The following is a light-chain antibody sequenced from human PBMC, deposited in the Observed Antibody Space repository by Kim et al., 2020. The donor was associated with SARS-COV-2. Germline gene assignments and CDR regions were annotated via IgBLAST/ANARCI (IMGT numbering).Light chain of an antibody. J-gene: IGLJ2*01. CDR1: NIGSKS. CDR3: QVWDSSSDHPV. V-gene: IGLV3-21*04. CDR2: YDS. Sequence: SYELTQPPSVSVAPGKTARITCGGNNIGSKSVQWYQQKPGQAPVLVIYYDSDRPSGIPERFSGSNSGNTATLTISRVEAVDEADYYCQVWDSSSDHPVFGGGTQLTVL.